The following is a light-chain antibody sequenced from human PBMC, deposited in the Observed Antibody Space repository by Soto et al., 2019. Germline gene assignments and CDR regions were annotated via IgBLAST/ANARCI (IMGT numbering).Light chain of an antibody. CDR2: GAS. V-gene: IGKV3-15*01. J-gene: IGKJ5*01. Sequence: EIVMTQSPATLSVSPGERATLSCRASQSVSSNLAWYQQKPGQAPRLLIYGASTRATGIPARFSGSGSGTEFTLTIRSLQSEDFAVYYCHQYNNWPPITFGQGTRLEIK. CDR1: QSVSSN. CDR3: HQYNNWPPIT.